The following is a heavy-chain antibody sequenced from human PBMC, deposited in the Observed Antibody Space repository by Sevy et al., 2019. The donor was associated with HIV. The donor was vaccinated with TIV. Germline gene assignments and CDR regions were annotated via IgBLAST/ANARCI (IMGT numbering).Heavy chain of an antibody. V-gene: IGHV3-64*01. CDR1: GFTFSTYA. D-gene: IGHD3-22*01. Sequence: GGSLRLSCAAPGFTFSTYAMYWVRRAPGKGREYVSAIRGGGGITYYGTSLKGRFTVSRDNAKNTLYLQMGSLRAEDMAVYFCARKYHDTSGYPRYSMDVWGQGTTVTVSS. CDR2: IRGGGGIT. CDR3: ARKYHDTSGYPRYSMDV. J-gene: IGHJ6*02.